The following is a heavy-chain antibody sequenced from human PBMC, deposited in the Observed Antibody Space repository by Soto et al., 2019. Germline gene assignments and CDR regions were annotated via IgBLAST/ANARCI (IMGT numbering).Heavy chain of an antibody. CDR2: ISGYNDNA. CDR1: GYTFTSYG. D-gene: IGHD3-22*01. V-gene: IGHV1-18*01. J-gene: IGHJ4*02. Sequence: GASVKVSCKASGYTFTSYGISWVRQAPGQGLEWMGWISGYNDNANYAQNLLGRVTMTTDTPTTAAYMELRSLTSDDTAVYYCARSLYYDSSESDFEYWGQGTLVTVSS. CDR3: ARSLYYDSSESDFEY.